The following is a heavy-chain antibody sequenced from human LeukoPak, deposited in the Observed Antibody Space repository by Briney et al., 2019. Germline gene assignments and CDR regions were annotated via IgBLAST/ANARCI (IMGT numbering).Heavy chain of an antibody. D-gene: IGHD5-18*01. CDR1: GGXFSGYY. CDR3: ARGYVDTAMAGYYFDY. V-gene: IGHV4-34*01. CDR2: INHSGST. J-gene: IGHJ4*02. Sequence: PSETLSLTCAVYGGXFSGYYCSWIRQPPGKGLEWIGEINHSGSTNYNPSLKSRVTISVDTSKNQFSLKLSSVTAADTAVYYCARGYVDTAMAGYYFDYWGQGTLVTVSS.